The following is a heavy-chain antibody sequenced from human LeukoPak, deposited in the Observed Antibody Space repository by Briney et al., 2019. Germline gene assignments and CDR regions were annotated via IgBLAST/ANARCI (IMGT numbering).Heavy chain of an antibody. J-gene: IGHJ5*02. Sequence: ASVKVSCKASGYTFTSYGISWVRQAPGQGLEWMGWISAYNGNTNYAQKLQGRVTMTTDTSTSTAYMELRSLRSEDTAVYYCARDDSVRDEAWWFNPWGQETLVTVSS. V-gene: IGHV1-18*01. CDR3: ARDDSVRDEAWWFNP. D-gene: IGHD5-24*01. CDR2: ISAYNGNT. CDR1: GYTFTSYG.